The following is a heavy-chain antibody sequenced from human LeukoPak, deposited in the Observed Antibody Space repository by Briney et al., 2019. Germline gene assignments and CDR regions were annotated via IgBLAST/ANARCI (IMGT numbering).Heavy chain of an antibody. CDR2: IYYSGST. CDR1: GGSISSYY. Sequence: SETLSLTCTVSGGSISSYYWSWIRQPPGKGLEWIGYIYYSGSTNYNPSLKSRVTISVDTSKNQFSLKLSSVAAADTAVYYCARAQWYNWNDVFYFDYWGQGTLVTVSS. V-gene: IGHV4-59*01. CDR3: ARAQWYNWNDVFYFDY. D-gene: IGHD1-1*01. J-gene: IGHJ4*02.